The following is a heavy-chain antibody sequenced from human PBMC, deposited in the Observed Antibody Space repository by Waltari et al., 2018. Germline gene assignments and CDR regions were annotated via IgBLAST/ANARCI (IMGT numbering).Heavy chain of an antibody. J-gene: IGHJ4*02. CDR2: IYHSGST. D-gene: IGHD1-1*01. V-gene: IGHV4-38-2*01. CDR1: GSSISSGYY. CDR3: ARKYNWNDNVDY. Sequence: QVQLQESGPGLVKPSETLSLTCAVSGSSISSGYYWGWIRQPPGKGLEWIGSIYHSGSTYYNPSLKSRVTISVDTSKNQFSLKLSSVTAADTAVYYCARKYNWNDNVDYWGQGTLVTVSS.